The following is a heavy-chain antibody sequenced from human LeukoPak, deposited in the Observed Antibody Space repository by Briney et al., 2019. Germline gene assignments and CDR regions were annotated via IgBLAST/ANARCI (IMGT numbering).Heavy chain of an antibody. CDR2: ISHSGST. CDR3: GGTRGFWFDP. D-gene: IGHD2-2*01. V-gene: IGHV4-34*01. Sequence: SETLSLTCAVYGGSFSGYYWSWIRQPPGKGLEWIGEISHSGSTNYNPSLKSRVTISVDTSKNQFSLKLSSVTAADTAVCYCGGTRGFWFDPWGQGTLVTVSS. CDR1: GGSFSGYY. J-gene: IGHJ5*02.